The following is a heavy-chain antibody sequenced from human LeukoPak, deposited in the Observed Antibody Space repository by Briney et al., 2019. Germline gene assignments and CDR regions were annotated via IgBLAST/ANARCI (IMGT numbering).Heavy chain of an antibody. J-gene: IGHJ4*02. CDR3: ARDMFDSGAVASRGGWWN. CDR2: IYSGGST. Sequence: GGSLRLSCAASGFTVSSNYMSWVRQAPGKGLEWVSVIYSGGSTYYADSVKGRFTISRDNSKNTLYLQMNSLRAEDTAVYYCARDMFDSGAVASRGGWWNWGQGTLVTVSS. D-gene: IGHD6-19*01. CDR1: GFTVSSNY. V-gene: IGHV3-53*01.